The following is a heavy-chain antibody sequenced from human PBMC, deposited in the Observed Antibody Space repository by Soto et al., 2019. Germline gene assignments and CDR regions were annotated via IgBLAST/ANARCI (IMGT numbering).Heavy chain of an antibody. V-gene: IGHV4-59*01. CDR3: AREGYEGDAFDI. Sequence: QVQLQESGPGLVKPSETLSLTCTVSGGSISSYYWSWIRQPPGKGLEWIGYIYYSGSTNYNPSLKRRVTISVDTSKNQFSLKLSSVTAADTAVYYCAREGYEGDAFDIWGQGTMVTVSS. CDR1: GGSISSYY. J-gene: IGHJ3*02. CDR2: IYYSGST. D-gene: IGHD5-18*01.